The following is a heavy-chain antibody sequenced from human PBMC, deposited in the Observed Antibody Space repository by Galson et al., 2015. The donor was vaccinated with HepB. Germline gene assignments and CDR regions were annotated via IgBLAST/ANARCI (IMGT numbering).Heavy chain of an antibody. V-gene: IGHV3-30*03. CDR2: ISFDGSSK. J-gene: IGHJ4*02. CDR1: GFDFSSYG. Sequence: SLRLSCAASGFDFSSYGMHWVRQAPDKGLEWVTFISFDGSSKHYADSVRGRFTISRDNSKMTLYLQMNSLRAEDTALYYCARPTYSYDSSGSSPLDYWGQGTLVTVSS. D-gene: IGHD3-22*01. CDR3: ARPTYSYDSSGSSPLDY.